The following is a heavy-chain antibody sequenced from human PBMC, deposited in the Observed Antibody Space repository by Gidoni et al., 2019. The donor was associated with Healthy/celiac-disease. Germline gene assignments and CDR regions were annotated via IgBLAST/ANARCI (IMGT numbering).Heavy chain of an antibody. J-gene: IGHJ3*02. V-gene: IGHV3-30-3*01. CDR1: GFTFSSYA. CDR2: ISYDGSNK. D-gene: IGHD2-2*01. Sequence: QVQLVESGGGVVQPGRSLRLSCAASGFTFSSYAMHWVRQAPGKGLEWVAVISYDGSNKYYADSVKGRFTISRDNSKNTLYLQMNSLRAEDTAVYYCARASSRSRWDAFDIWGQGTMVTVSS. CDR3: ARASSRSRWDAFDI.